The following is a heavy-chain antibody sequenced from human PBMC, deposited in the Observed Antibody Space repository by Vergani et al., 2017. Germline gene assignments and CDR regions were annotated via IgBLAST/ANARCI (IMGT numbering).Heavy chain of an antibody. J-gene: IGHJ4*02. CDR2: ISGSGGST. Sequence: EVQLLESGGGLVQPGGSLRLSCAASGFTFSRYAMSWVRPAPGQGLEWVSAISGSGGSTYYADSVKGRFTISRDNSKNTLYLQVNSLRAEDTAVYYCAKDLIVATITFGVDYWGQGTLVTVSS. D-gene: IGHD5-12*01. CDR1: GFTFSRYA. CDR3: AKDLIVATITFGVDY. V-gene: IGHV3-23*01.